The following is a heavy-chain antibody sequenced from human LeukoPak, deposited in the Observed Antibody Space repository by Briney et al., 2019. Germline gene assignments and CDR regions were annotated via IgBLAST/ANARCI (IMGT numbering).Heavy chain of an antibody. D-gene: IGHD6-19*01. V-gene: IGHV3-53*01. J-gene: IGHJ4*02. Sequence: PGGSLRLSCAASGFTVSSTYMSGVRQPPGKGLEWVSVIYSGGSTSYADSVKGRFTISRDNSKNTVYLQMNTLRAEDTAVYYCARGPPIAVADRAYYFDYWGQGTLVTVSS. CDR2: IYSGGST. CDR1: GFTVSSTY. CDR3: ARGPPIAVADRAYYFDY.